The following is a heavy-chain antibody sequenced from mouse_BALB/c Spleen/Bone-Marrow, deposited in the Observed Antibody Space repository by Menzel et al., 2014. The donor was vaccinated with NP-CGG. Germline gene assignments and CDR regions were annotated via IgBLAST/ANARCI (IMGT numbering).Heavy chain of an antibody. Sequence: EVKLVESGGGLVKPGGSLKFSCAASGFAFSGYDMSWVRQTPEKRLEWVAYISSGGSNTYYPDTVKGRFTISRDNAKNTLHLQMNSLKSEDTAMYYCARQRGYAYAMDYWGQGISVTVSS. V-gene: IGHV5-12-1*01. CDR1: GFAFSGYD. CDR2: ISSGGSNT. J-gene: IGHJ4*01. CDR3: ARQRGYAYAMDY. D-gene: IGHD2-2*01.